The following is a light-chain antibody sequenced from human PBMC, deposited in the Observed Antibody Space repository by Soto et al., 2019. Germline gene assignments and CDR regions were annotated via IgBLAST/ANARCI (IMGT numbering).Light chain of an antibody. CDR1: SSNIGAGYD. CDR2: GNS. Sequence: QAVVTQPPSVSGAPGQRVTISCTGSSSNIGAGYDVHWYQQLPGTAPKLLIYGNSNRPSGVPDRFSGSKSVTSASLAITGLQAEDEADYYCQSYDSSLSGYVVFGGGTKVTVL. V-gene: IGLV1-40*01. J-gene: IGLJ2*01. CDR3: QSYDSSLSGYVV.